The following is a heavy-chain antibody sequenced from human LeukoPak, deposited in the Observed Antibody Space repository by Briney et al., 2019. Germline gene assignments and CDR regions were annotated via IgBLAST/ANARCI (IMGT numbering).Heavy chain of an antibody. J-gene: IGHJ6*02. V-gene: IGHV3-21*01. Sequence: PGGSLRLSCAASGFTFSSYSMNWVRQAPGKGLEWVSSISSSSSYIYYADSVKGRFTISRDNAKNSLYLQMNSLRAEDTAVYYCAREIGGYCSGGTCYSPYYYGMDVWGQGTTVTVSS. CDR1: GFTFSSYS. CDR3: AREIGGYCSGGTCYSPYYYGMDV. CDR2: ISSSSSYI. D-gene: IGHD2-15*01.